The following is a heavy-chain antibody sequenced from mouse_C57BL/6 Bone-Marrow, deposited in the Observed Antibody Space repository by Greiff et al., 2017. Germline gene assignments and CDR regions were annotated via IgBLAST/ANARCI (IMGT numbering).Heavy chain of an antibody. CDR2: IYPRSGNT. CDR1: GYTFTSYG. Sequence: QVQLQQSGAELARPGASVKLSCKASGYTFTSYGISWVKQRTGQGLEWIGEIYPRSGNTYYNEQFKGKATLTADKSSSPAYMALRSLTSEDSAVYFCARGDYYGSYYIDYWGQGTTLTGSA. CDR3: ARGDYYGSYYIDY. D-gene: IGHD1-1*01. J-gene: IGHJ2*01. V-gene: IGHV1-81*01.